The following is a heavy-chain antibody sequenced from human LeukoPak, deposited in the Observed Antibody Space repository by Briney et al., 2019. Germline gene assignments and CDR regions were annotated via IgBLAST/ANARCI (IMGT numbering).Heavy chain of an antibody. CDR3: ARGSRNHFDF. V-gene: IGHV1-2*02. CDR2: INPNSGGT. J-gene: IGHJ4*02. Sequence: ASVKVSCKASGYTFTGYYVHWVRQAPGQGLEWMGWINPNSGGTNYAQKFQGSVTMTRDTSITTAYTELSSLRYDDTAVYYCARGSRNHFDFWGQGTLVTVSS. CDR1: GYTFTGYY. D-gene: IGHD2-15*01.